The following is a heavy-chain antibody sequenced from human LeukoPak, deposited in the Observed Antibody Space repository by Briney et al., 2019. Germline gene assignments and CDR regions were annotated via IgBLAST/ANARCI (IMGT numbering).Heavy chain of an antibody. J-gene: IGHJ4*02. CDR2: IYYSGST. D-gene: IGHD6-13*01. CDR1: GGSISSYY. V-gene: IGHV4-59*01. Sequence: SETLSLTCTVSGGSISSYYWSWIRQPPGKGLEWIGYIYYSGSTNYNPSLKSRVTISVDTSKNQFSLKLSSVTAADTAVYYCARREAAAGKAPDYWGQGTLVTVSS. CDR3: ARREAAAGKAPDY.